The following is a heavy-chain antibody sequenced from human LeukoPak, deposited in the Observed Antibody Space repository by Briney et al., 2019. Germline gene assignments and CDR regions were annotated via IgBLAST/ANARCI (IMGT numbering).Heavy chain of an antibody. CDR3: ASLDPCYFDSGACHYYYSMDV. J-gene: IGHJ6*02. CDR1: GGSISTPSSY. CDR2: VFYTGKT. V-gene: IGHV4-39*02. Sequence: PSETLSLTCTVSGGSISTPSSYWGWIRQPPGKGLEWIGSVFYTGKTHYNPSLKSRVTLSVDASQNHFSLKLGSVAAADSALYYCASLDPCYFDSGACHYYYSMDVWGQGTTVTVSS. D-gene: IGHD3-22*01.